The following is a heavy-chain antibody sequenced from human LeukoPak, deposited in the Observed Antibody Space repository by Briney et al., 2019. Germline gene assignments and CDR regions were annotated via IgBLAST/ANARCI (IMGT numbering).Heavy chain of an antibody. V-gene: IGHV3-11*01. CDR3: ARVGVTMIVVADFDY. CDR1: GFTFSDYY. CDR2: VSSSGSTI. J-gene: IGHJ4*02. Sequence: PGGSLRLSCAASGFTFSDYYMSWIRQAPGKGLEWVSYVSSSGSTIYYADSVKGRFTISRDNAKNSLYLQMNSLRAEDTAVYYCARVGVTMIVVADFDYWGQGTLVTVSS. D-gene: IGHD3-22*01.